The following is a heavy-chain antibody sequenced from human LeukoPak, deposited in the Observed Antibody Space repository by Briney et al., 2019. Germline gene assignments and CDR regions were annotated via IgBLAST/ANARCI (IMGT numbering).Heavy chain of an antibody. J-gene: IGHJ4*02. V-gene: IGHV1-18*01. Sequence: GASVKVSCKASGYTFTSYDISWVRQAPGQGLEWMGWISAYNGNTNYAQKLQGRVTMTTDTSTSTAYMELRSLRSDDTAVYYCARVRSRWGATDYYFDYWGQGTLVTVSS. CDR3: ARVRSRWGATDYYFDY. CDR1: GYTFTSYD. D-gene: IGHD1-26*01. CDR2: ISAYNGNT.